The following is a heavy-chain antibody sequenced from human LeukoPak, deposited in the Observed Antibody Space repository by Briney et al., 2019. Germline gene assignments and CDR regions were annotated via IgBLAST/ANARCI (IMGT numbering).Heavy chain of an antibody. V-gene: IGHV3-30-3*01. CDR1: GFTFSDYP. Sequence: GGSLRLSCAVSGFTFSDYPMHWVRQAPGQGLEWVAVISYDGTNKYYADSVKGRFTISRDDSKNTLYLQMNSLRAEDTAVYYCAARPGGGLIDYWGQGTLVTVSS. CDR2: ISYDGTNK. J-gene: IGHJ4*02. CDR3: AARPGGGLIDY. D-gene: IGHD2-15*01.